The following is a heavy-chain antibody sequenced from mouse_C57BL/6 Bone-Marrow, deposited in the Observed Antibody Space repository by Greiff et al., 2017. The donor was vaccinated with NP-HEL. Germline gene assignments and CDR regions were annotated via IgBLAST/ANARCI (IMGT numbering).Heavy chain of an antibody. V-gene: IGHV1-81*01. Sequence: VQLQQSGAELARPGASVKLSCKASGYTFTSYGISWVKQRTGQGLEWIGEIYPRSGNNYYNEKFKGKATLTADKSSSTAYMELRILTSEDSAVYFCARRLRSWFAYWGQGTLVTVSA. CDR1: GYTFTSYG. D-gene: IGHD2-4*01. CDR3: ARRLRSWFAY. CDR2: IYPRSGNN. J-gene: IGHJ3*01.